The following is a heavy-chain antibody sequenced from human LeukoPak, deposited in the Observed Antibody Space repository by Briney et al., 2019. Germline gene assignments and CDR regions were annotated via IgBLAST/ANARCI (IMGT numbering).Heavy chain of an antibody. CDR2: VHYTGST. V-gene: IGHV4-59*08. CDR3: ARHGRGYSRSPFDY. J-gene: IGHJ4*02. CDR1: GGFINSYY. Sequence: SETLSLTCFVSGGFINSYYWSWIRQPPGKGLEWIGYVHYTGSTNYDPSLKSRVTISVDTSKNQFSLKLSSVTAADTAVYYCARHGRGYSRSPFDYWGQGTLVTVSS. D-gene: IGHD5-18*01.